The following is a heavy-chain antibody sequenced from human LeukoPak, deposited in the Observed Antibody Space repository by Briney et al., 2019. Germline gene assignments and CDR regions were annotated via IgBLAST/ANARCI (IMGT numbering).Heavy chain of an antibody. J-gene: IGHJ3*02. CDR3: ARASGYYYGSGSYAGSYDAFDI. V-gene: IGHV1-24*01. D-gene: IGHD3-10*01. CDR1: GYTLTELS. CDR2: FDPEDGET. Sequence: GASVKVSCKVSGYTLTELSMHWVRQAPGKGLEWMGGFDPEDGETIYAQKFQGRVTMTEDTSTDTAYMELSSLRSEDTAVYYCARASGYYYGSGSYAGSYDAFDIWGQGTMVTVSS.